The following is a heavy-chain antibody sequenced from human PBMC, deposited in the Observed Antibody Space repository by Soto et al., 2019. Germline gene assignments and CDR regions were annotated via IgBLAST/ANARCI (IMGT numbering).Heavy chain of an antibody. J-gene: IGHJ4*02. CDR2: VSAYNGDT. V-gene: IGHV1-18*01. Sequence: QVQMVQSANEVKEPGASVKVSCKTSGYSFTTHGISWVRQAPGQGLEWVGWVSAYNGDTNYAPRHHDRVTMTTDTSARTAYMELRSLTSDDTAVYYCARDLLTTVTHRDFDYWGQGTLVTVSS. D-gene: IGHD4-17*01. CDR1: GYSFTTHG. CDR3: ARDLLTTVTHRDFDY.